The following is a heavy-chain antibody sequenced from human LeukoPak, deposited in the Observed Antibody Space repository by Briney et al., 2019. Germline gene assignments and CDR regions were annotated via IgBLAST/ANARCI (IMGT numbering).Heavy chain of an antibody. J-gene: IGHJ4*02. CDR1: GGSISSGGYS. D-gene: IGHD6-6*01. CDR2: IFFSGST. V-gene: IGHV4-30-4*07. Sequence: SETLSLTCAVSGGSISSGGYSWSWIRQPPGKGLEWIGYIFFSGSTSYNPSLKSRITISVDTSKNQFSLKLSSVTAADTAVYYCARLETSSSSQGSAYYWGQGTLVTVSS. CDR3: ARLETSSSSQGSAYY.